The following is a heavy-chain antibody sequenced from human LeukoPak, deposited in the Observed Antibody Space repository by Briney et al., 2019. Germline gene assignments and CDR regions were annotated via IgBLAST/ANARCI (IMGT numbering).Heavy chain of an antibody. J-gene: IGHJ6*02. V-gene: IGHV1-69*04. Sequence: SVKVSCKASGGTFSSYAISWVRQAPGQGLEWMGRIIPILGIANYAQKFQGRVTITADKSTSAAYMELSSLRSEDTAVYYCASMSVGATDHYYYYGMDVWGQGTTVTVSS. CDR2: IIPILGIA. CDR1: GGTFSSYA. CDR3: ASMSVGATDHYYYYGMDV. D-gene: IGHD1-26*01.